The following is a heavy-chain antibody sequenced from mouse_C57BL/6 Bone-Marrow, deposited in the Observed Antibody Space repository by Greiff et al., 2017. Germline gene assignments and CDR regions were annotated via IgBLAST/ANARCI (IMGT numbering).Heavy chain of an antibody. Sequence: QVQLQQPGAELVKPGASVKMSCKASGYTFTSYWITWVKQRPGQGLEWIGDIYPGSGSTNYNEKFKSKATLTADKASSKAYMGLRSLTSEDSAVYFCARKPFYFGYAMDYWGQGTSVTVSS. CDR2: IYPGSGST. D-gene: IGHD1-1*02. CDR1: GYTFTSYW. CDR3: ARKPFYFGYAMDY. V-gene: IGHV1-55*01. J-gene: IGHJ4*01.